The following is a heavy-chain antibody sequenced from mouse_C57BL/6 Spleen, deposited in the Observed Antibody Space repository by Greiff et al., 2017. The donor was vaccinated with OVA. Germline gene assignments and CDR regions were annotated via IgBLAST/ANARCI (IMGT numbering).Heavy chain of an antibody. CDR3: ARHGYLDV. CDR2: ISNGGGST. CDR1: GFTFSDYY. Sequence: EVKVVESGGGLVQPGGSLKLSCAASGFTFSDYYMYWVRQTPEKRLEWVAYISNGGGSTYYPDTVKGRFTISRDNAKNTLYLQMSRLKSEDTAMYYCARHGYLDVWGTGTTVTVSS. V-gene: IGHV5-12*01. J-gene: IGHJ1*03.